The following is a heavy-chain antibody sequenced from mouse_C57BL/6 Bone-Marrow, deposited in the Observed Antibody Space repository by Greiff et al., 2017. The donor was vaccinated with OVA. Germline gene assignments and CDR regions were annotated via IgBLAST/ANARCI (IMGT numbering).Heavy chain of an antibody. CDR1: GYTFTSYW. V-gene: IGHV1-53*01. CDR3: AREDSSGYVNYFDY. J-gene: IGHJ2*01. CDR2: INPSNGGT. D-gene: IGHD3-2*02. Sequence: QVQLKQSGTELVKPGASVKLSCKASGYTFTSYWMHWVKQRPGQGLEWIGNINPSNGGTNYNEKFKSKATLTVDKSSSTAYMQLSSLTSEDSAVYYCAREDSSGYVNYFDYWGQGTTLTVSS.